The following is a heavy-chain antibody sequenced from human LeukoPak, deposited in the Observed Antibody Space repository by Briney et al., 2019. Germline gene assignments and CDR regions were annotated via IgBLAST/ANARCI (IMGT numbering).Heavy chain of an antibody. CDR2: NSGSGGST. V-gene: IGHV3-23*01. CDR3: AKDRRLRFLELPYYFDY. Sequence: PGGSLRLSCAASGFTFSSYAMSLVRQAPGKGLEWVSANSGSGGSTYYADSVKGRFTISRDNSKNTLYLQMNSLRAEDTAVYYCAKDRRLRFLELPYYFDYWGQGTLVTVSS. CDR1: GFTFSSYA. D-gene: IGHD3-3*01. J-gene: IGHJ4*02.